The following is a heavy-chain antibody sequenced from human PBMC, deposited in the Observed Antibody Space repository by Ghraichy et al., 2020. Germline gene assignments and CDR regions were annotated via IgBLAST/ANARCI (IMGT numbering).Heavy chain of an antibody. Sequence: SETLSLTCAVSGGSFSGYYWSWIRQRPGKGLGWIGGVSHSGSSNYNPSLKSRFTVSMDTSRNQFSLKLNSVTAADTAMYYCAWDPYDGTHFDSWGQGTLVTVSS. CDR3: AWDPYDGTHFDS. V-gene: IGHV4-34*01. D-gene: IGHD3-16*01. CDR1: GGSFSGYY. J-gene: IGHJ4*02. CDR2: VSHSGSS.